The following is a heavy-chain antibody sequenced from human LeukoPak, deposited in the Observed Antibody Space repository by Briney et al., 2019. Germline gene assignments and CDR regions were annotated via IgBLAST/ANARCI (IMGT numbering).Heavy chain of an antibody. V-gene: IGHV3-30*02. Sequence: GRSLRLSCAASGFTFSSYGMHWVRQAPGKGLERVAFIRYDGSNKYYADSVKGRFTISRDNSKNTLYLQMNSLRAEDTAVYYCAKDPRYYYDSSGYLWPYHFDYWGQGTLVTVSS. CDR2: IRYDGSNK. D-gene: IGHD3-22*01. J-gene: IGHJ4*02. CDR1: GFTFSSYG. CDR3: AKDPRYYYDSSGYLWPYHFDY.